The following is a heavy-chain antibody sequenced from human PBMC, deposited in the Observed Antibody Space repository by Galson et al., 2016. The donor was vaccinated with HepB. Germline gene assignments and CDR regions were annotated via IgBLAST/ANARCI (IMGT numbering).Heavy chain of an antibody. V-gene: IGHV3-72*01. J-gene: IGHJ6*04. CDR1: GFTFNDHF. Sequence: SLRLSCAASGFTFNDHFIDWVRQAPGKGLDWVGRTRNKAAGYTTEYAASVRGRFTISRDESKNSVYLQMDSLKNEDTAVYYCTRAAGTPEYYYAMDLCGEGATVTVSS. D-gene: IGHD3-16*01. CDR3: TRAAGTPEYYYAMDL. CDR2: TRNKAAGYTT.